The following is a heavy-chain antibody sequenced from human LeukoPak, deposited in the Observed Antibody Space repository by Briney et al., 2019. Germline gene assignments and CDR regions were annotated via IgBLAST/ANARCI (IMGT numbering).Heavy chain of an antibody. J-gene: IGHJ6*02. D-gene: IGHD1-26*01. CDR2: VHWNSERL. V-gene: IGHV3-9*01. CDR1: GFTFDEFA. Sequence: PGGSLRLSCAASGFTFDEFAMHWVRQAPGKGLEWVAGVHWNSERLGYADSVRGRFTISRDNANNSLYLQMSSLRAEDTALYYCAKNIGGSYASYYYFGMDVWGQGTAVTVSS. CDR3: AKNIGGSYASYYYFGMDV.